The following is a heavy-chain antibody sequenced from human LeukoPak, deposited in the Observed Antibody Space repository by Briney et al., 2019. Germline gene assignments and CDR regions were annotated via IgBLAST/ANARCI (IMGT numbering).Heavy chain of an antibody. CDR1: GGSISSCY. J-gene: IGHJ3*02. Sequence: SETLSLTCTVSGGSISSCYWTWIRQPPGKGLEWIGYIYYSGSTNYNPSLKSRVTISVDTSKNQFSLKLSSVTAADTAVYYCASVAGYSYGSDAFDIWGQGTMVTVSS. CDR2: IYYSGST. CDR3: ASVAGYSYGSDAFDI. D-gene: IGHD5-18*01. V-gene: IGHV4-59*12.